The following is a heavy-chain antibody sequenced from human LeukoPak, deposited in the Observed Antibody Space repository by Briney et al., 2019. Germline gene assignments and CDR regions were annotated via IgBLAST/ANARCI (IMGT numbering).Heavy chain of an antibody. J-gene: IGHJ5*02. Sequence: ASVKVSCKASGDTFTSYYMHWVRQAPGQGPERMGIINPSSGSTSYVQKFQGRVTMTRDMSTSTVYMELSSLKSEDTAVYYCARRGLRGSSGYYNWFDPWGQGTLVTVSS. CDR1: GDTFTSYY. V-gene: IGHV1-46*01. D-gene: IGHD3-22*01. CDR2: INPSSGST. CDR3: ARRGLRGSSGYYNWFDP.